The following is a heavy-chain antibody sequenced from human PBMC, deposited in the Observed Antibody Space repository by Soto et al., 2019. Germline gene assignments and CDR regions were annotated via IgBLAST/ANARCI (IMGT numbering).Heavy chain of an antibody. J-gene: IGHJ4*02. V-gene: IGHV3-21*01. CDR2: ISSSSSYI. Sequence: GGSLRLSCAASGFTFSSYSMNWVRQAPGKGLEWVSSISSSSSYIYYADSVKGRFTISRDNAKNSLYLQMNSLRAEDTAVYYCARDRPVTRKIPAAIPLPDYWGQGTLVTVSS. CDR3: ARDRPVTRKIPAAIPLPDY. D-gene: IGHD2-2*02. CDR1: GFTFSSYS.